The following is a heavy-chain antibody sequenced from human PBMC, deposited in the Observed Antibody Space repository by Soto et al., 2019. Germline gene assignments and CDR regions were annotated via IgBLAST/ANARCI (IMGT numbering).Heavy chain of an antibody. CDR3: ARVTTVTTYVY. V-gene: IGHV3-11*01. CDR1: GFTWSDYY. J-gene: IGHJ4*02. Sequence: GSLRLSCAASGFTWSDYYMSWIRQAPGKGLEWVSYISSSGSTIYYADSVKGRFTISRDNAKNSLYLQVNSLRAEDTAVYYCARVTTVTTYVYWGQGTLVTVSS. CDR2: ISSSGSTI. D-gene: IGHD4-4*01.